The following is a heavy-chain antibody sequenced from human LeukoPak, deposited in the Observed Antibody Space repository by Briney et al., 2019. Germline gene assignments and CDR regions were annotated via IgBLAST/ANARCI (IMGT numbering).Heavy chain of an antibody. Sequence: ASGKVSGKAAGYTFTTYGVSWVRQAPGQGLEWVGWISGYNGNTNYAQKFQGRVTVTTDTSTSTAYMDLRSLKSDDTAVYFCARGYMGITSFFDYWGQGTLVTVSS. CDR2: ISGYNGNT. CDR3: ARGYMGITSFFDY. V-gene: IGHV1-18*01. D-gene: IGHD3-10*01. CDR1: GYTFTTYG. J-gene: IGHJ4*02.